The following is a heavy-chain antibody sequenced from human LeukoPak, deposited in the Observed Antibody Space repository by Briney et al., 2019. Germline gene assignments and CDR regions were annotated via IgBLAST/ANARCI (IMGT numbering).Heavy chain of an antibody. CDR3: ARVLDSYVNNGPIDY. CDR1: GYSISSGYY. J-gene: IGHJ4*02. D-gene: IGHD3-10*02. CDR2: IYYSGST. Sequence: SETLSLTCTVSGYSISSGYYWGWIRQPPGKGLEWIGSIYYSGSTYYNPSLKSRVTISVDTSKSQFSLRLSSVTAADTAVYYCARVLDSYVNNGPIDYWGQGTLVTVSS. V-gene: IGHV4-38-2*02.